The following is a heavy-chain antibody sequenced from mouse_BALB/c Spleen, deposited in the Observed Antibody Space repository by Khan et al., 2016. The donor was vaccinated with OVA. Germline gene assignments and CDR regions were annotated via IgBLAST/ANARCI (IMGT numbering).Heavy chain of an antibody. V-gene: IGHV5-6*01. Sequence: EVQVVESGGDLVKPGGSLKLSCAASGFTFSSYGMSWVRQTPDKRLEWVATISSAGDYTYYPDNVKGRFTISRDNAKHTLYLQMSSLKSEDTAMFYCASHLTGSFAYWGQGTLVTVSA. CDR3: ASHLTGSFAY. J-gene: IGHJ3*01. CDR1: GFTFSSYG. D-gene: IGHD4-1*01. CDR2: ISSAGDYT.